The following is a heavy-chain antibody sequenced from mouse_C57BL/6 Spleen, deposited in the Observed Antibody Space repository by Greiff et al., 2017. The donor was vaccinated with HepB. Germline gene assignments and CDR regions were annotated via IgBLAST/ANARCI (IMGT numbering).Heavy chain of an antibody. D-gene: IGHD1-1*01. Sequence: EVQLQQSGPELVKPGASVKIPCKASGYTFTDYNMDWVKQSHGKSLEWIGDINPNNGGTIYNQKFKGKATLTVDKSSSTAYMELRSLTSEDTAVYYCARSAVVAKGDFDYWGQGTTLTVSS. CDR2: INPNNGGT. J-gene: IGHJ2*01. CDR3: ARSAVVAKGDFDY. V-gene: IGHV1-18*01. CDR1: GYTFTDYN.